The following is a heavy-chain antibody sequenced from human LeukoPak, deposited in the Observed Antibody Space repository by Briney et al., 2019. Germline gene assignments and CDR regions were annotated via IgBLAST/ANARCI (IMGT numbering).Heavy chain of an antibody. Sequence: PGGSLRLSCAASGFTFSNSWMHWVREPPGKGLVWVSRSNPDGSTTTYADSVQGRFTISGDNAKNTLYLQMNSLRAEDTAVYFCARGVNGNSDYWGQGTLVTVSS. CDR3: ARGVNGNSDY. D-gene: IGHD2-8*01. CDR1: GFTFSNSW. J-gene: IGHJ4*02. V-gene: IGHV3-74*01. CDR2: SNPDGSTT.